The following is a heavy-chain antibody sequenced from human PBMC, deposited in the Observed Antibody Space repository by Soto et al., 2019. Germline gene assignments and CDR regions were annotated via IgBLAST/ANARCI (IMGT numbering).Heavy chain of an antibody. CDR3: ARDRRYCSGGSCSADDAFDF. CDR1: GASINSYY. J-gene: IGHJ3*01. D-gene: IGHD2-15*01. Sequence: SETLSLTCTVSGASINSYYWSWIRQPPGKGLEWIGYMYYSGSTNYNPSLKSRVTISVDTSKNQFSLKLSSVTAADTAVYYCARDRRYCSGGSCSADDAFDFWGQGTMVTVSS. CDR2: MYYSGST. V-gene: IGHV4-59*01.